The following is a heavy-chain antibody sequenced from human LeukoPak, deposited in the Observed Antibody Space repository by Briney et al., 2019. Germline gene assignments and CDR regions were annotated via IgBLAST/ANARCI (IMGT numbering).Heavy chain of an antibody. V-gene: IGHV3-64*01. CDR3: ASSVGLTGTTLFDY. CDR1: GFTFSGYA. J-gene: IGHJ4*02. Sequence: GGSLRLSCAASGFTFSGYAMHWVRQAPGKGLEYVSGISSNGGSTYYANSVKGRFTISRDNSKFTLSLQMGSLRAEDMAVYYCASSVGLTGTTLFDYWGQGTLVTVSS. CDR2: ISSNGGST. D-gene: IGHD1-7*01.